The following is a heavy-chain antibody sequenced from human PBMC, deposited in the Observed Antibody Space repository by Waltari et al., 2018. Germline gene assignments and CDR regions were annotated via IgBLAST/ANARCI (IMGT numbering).Heavy chain of an antibody. CDR3: AKVGGEGAARDLGSFDY. D-gene: IGHD6-6*01. CDR1: GFTFSSYG. CDR2: IWYDGSNK. V-gene: IGHV3-33*06. Sequence: GFTFSSYGMHWVRQAPGKGLEWVAVIWYDGSNKYYADSVKGRFTISRDNSKNTLYLQMNSLRAEDTAVYYCAKVGGEGAARDLGSFDYWGQGTLVTVSS. J-gene: IGHJ4*02.